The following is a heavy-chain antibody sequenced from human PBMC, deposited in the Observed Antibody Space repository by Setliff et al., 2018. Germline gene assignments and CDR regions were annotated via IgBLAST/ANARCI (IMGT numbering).Heavy chain of an antibody. CDR3: ARSPPNRGSGSGWYGDF. J-gene: IGHJ4*02. Sequence: ASVKVSCKTSGFTFTTFYTHWVRQAPGQGLEWMMMINPNGDRTTYAQKFQGRVTMTRDTSTSAVYMELSSLRSEDTAVYYCARSPPNRGSGSGWYGDFWGQGTLVTVSS. CDR2: INPNGDRT. D-gene: IGHD6-19*01. CDR1: GFTFTTFY. V-gene: IGHV1-46*01.